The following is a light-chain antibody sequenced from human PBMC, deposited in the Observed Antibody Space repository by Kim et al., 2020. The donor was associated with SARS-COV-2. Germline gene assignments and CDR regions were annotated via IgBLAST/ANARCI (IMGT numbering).Light chain of an antibody. CDR2: YDR. J-gene: IGLJ2*01. CDR1: NIGSER. Sequence: APGKTARITCGGENIGSERVHWNQQKPGQAPVVVIYYDRDRPSGIPDRFSGSNSGNTATLTITRVEAGDEADYYCQVWDTSTNHVVFGGGTQLTVL. CDR3: QVWDTSTNHVV. V-gene: IGLV3-21*01.